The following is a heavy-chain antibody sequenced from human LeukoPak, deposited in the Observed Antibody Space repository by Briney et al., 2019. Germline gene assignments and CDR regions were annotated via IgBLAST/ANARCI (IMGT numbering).Heavy chain of an antibody. V-gene: IGHV4-59*08. CDR2: IDDSGGT. D-gene: IGHD3-3*01. CDR1: GASISSDS. CDR3: ARRRFVLLGRSAFDI. J-gene: IGHJ3*02. Sequence: PSETLSLTCTVSGASISSDSWSWIRQPPGKGLEWIGYIDDSGGTDYNPSLKSRVTISVDTSKKQFSLQLTSVTAADTAVYYCARRRFVLLGRSAFDIWGQGTMVTVSS.